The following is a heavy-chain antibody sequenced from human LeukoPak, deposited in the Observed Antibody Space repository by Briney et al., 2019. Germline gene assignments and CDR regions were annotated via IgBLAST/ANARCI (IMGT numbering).Heavy chain of an antibody. V-gene: IGHV2-5*02. J-gene: IGHJ4*02. CDR3: AHRKNYYDSSVFDN. CDR1: GFSLNTRGVG. D-gene: IGHD3-22*01. Sequence: SGPTLVNPTQTLTLTCTFSGFSLNTRGVGVGWIRQPPGRALEWLALIYWDDDRRYSPSLKSRLTITKDTSRNQVVLTMTDMDPVDTATYFCAHRKNYYDSSVFDNWGQGTLVTASS. CDR2: IYWDDDR.